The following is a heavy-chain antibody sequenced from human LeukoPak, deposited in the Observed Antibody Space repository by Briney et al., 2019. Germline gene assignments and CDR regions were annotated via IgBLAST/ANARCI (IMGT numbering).Heavy chain of an antibody. CDR1: GYTFTSYA. CDR2: INAGNGNT. Sequence: ASVKVSCKAAGYTFTSYAMHWVREAAGQRLEGRGWINAGNGNTKYSQKFQRRVTITRDTCANTAYMDLSSLRSEDTAVYYCARELLSIAVAGTKYFDYWGQGTLVTVSS. J-gene: IGHJ4*02. V-gene: IGHV1-3*01. D-gene: IGHD6-19*01. CDR3: ARELLSIAVAGTKYFDY.